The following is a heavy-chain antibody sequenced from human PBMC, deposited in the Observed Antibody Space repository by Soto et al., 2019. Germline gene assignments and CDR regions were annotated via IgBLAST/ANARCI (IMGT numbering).Heavy chain of an antibody. CDR1: VFTFSSCA. CDR3: AKAPATIAAAGVNWFDP. J-gene: IGHJ5*02. V-gene: IGHV3-23*01. D-gene: IGHD6-13*01. CDR2: ISGSGGST. Sequence: WGSLRRSCSASVFTFSSCAMSWFRQAPGNWLEWVSAISGSGGSTYYADSVKGRFTISRDNSKNTLYLQMNSLRAEDTAVYYCAKAPATIAAAGVNWFDPWGQGTLVTVSS.